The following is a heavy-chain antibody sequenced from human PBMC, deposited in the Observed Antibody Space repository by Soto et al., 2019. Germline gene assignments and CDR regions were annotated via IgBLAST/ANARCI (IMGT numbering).Heavy chain of an antibody. CDR2: ISGSGGGT. Sequence: EVQLLESGGGLVQPGGSLRLSCEASGFTFSSYAMSWVRQAPGKGLEWVSAISGSGGGTYYADSVKGRFTISRDNSKNTLYLQMNSLRADDTAVYYCAKYYGDCGRYYYYYGMDVWGQGTTVTVSS. CDR1: GFTFSSYA. J-gene: IGHJ6*02. CDR3: AKYYGDCGRYYYYYGMDV. V-gene: IGHV3-23*01. D-gene: IGHD4-17*01.